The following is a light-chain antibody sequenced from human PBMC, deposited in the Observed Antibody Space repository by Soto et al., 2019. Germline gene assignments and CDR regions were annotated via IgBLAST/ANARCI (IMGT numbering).Light chain of an antibody. V-gene: IGKV1-5*01. Sequence: DIQMTQSPSTLSASVGDRVTISFRASQRISRWLAWYQQKPGKAPNLLIYDASSLQSGVPSRFSGIGSGTEFTLTISSLQPDDFATYYCQQYNSHWTFGQGTKVDIK. CDR1: QRISRW. J-gene: IGKJ1*01. CDR2: DAS. CDR3: QQYNSHWT.